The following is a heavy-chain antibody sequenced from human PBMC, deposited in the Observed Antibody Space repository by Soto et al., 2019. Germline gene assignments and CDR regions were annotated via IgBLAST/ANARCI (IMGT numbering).Heavy chain of an antibody. CDR2: ISDGGGTT. Sequence: PGGSLRLSCAASGFTFSSYGMHWVRQAPGKGLEWVAGISDGGGTTFYADPVKGQFTISRDNSKSTLYLQMNSLRAEDTAVYYCARDPPERYGDRYFDLWGRGTLVTVSS. CDR1: GFTFSSYG. D-gene: IGHD4-17*01. V-gene: IGHV3-30*03. CDR3: ARDPPERYGDRYFDL. J-gene: IGHJ2*01.